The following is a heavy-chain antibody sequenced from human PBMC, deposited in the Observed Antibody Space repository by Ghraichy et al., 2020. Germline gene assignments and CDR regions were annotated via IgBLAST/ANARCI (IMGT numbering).Heavy chain of an antibody. CDR3: ARGPMSCKTVICYSDWFDP. CDR1: GYTFTDYS. V-gene: IGHV1-46*01. D-gene: IGHD2-15*01. Sequence: ASVKVSCKTSGYTFTDYSVHWVRQAPGQGLEWIGMIDPRGGSKSYRQKLEDRLTMTSDPSTSTVFMELSGLTSDDTAVYFCARGPMSCKTVICYSDWFDPWGQGTLVTVSS. J-gene: IGHJ5*02. CDR2: IDPRGGSK.